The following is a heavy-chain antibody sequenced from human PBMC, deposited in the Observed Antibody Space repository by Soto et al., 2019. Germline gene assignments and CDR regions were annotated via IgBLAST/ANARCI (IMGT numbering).Heavy chain of an antibody. Sequence: PGESLKISCKGSGYSFTSYWISWVRQMPGKGLEWMGRTDPSDSYTNYSPSFQGHVTISADKSISTAYLQWSSLKASDTAMYYCAREGYYDSSGADGSSTFDYWGQGTLVTVSS. V-gene: IGHV5-10-1*01. CDR3: AREGYYDSSGADGSSTFDY. CDR2: TDPSDSYT. D-gene: IGHD3-22*01. CDR1: GYSFTSYW. J-gene: IGHJ4*02.